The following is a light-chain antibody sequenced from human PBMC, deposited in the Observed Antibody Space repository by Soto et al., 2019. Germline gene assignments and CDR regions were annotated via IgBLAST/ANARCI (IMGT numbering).Light chain of an antibody. V-gene: IGLV1-40*01. Sequence: QSVLTQPPSVSGAPGQRVTISCTGSSSIIGAGYDVHWYQQLPGTAPKLLIYGNSNRPSGVPDRFSGSKSGTSASLAITGLQAEDEADYYCQSYDSSLSALYVFGTGTKLTVL. CDR1: SSIIGAGYD. J-gene: IGLJ1*01. CDR2: GNS. CDR3: QSYDSSLSALYV.